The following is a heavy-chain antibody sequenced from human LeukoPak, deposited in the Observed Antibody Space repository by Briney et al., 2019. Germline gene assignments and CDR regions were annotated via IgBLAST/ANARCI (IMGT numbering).Heavy chain of an antibody. J-gene: IGHJ3*02. V-gene: IGHV1-46*01. CDR1: GYTFTSYY. CDR2: INPSGGST. D-gene: IGHD3-22*01. CDR3: ARANYYDLRVAFDI. Sequence: GASVKVSCKASGYTFTSYYMHWVRQAPGQGLEWMGIINPSGGSTGYAQKFQGRVTITRDTSASTAYMELSSLRSEDTAVYYCARANYYDLRVAFDIWGQGTMVTVSS.